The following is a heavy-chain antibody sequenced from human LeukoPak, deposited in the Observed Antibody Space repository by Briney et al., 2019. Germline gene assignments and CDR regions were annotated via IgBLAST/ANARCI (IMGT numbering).Heavy chain of an antibody. CDR2: INPNSGGT. D-gene: IGHD3-10*01. CDR3: AREVDYGSGSYPLGY. V-gene: IGHV1-2*02. CDR1: GYTFTGYY. J-gene: IGHJ4*02. Sequence: ASVKVSCKASGYTFTGYYMHWVRQAPGQGLEWMGWINPNSGGTNYAQKFQGRVTMTRNTSISTAYMELSSLRSEDTAVYYCAREVDYGSGSYPLGYWGQGTLVTVSS.